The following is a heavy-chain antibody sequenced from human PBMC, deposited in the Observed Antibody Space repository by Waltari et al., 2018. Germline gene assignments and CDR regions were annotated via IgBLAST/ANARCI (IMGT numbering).Heavy chain of an antibody. CDR2: IKHSGST. Sequence: QVQLQQWGAGLLTPSETLSPTCAVYGGSFSGYYWSWIRQPPGKGLEWIGEIKHSGSTNYNPSLKSRVTISVDPSKNQFSLKLSSVTAADTAVYYCARGLPIRMVRGVINWFDPWGQGTLVTVSS. V-gene: IGHV4-34*01. CDR1: GGSFSGYY. J-gene: IGHJ5*02. D-gene: IGHD3-10*01. CDR3: ARGLPIRMVRGVINWFDP.